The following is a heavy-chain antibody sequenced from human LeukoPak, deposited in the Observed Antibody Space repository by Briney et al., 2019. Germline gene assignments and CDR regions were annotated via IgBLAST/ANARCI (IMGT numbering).Heavy chain of an antibody. J-gene: IGHJ4*02. V-gene: IGHV3-7*01. D-gene: IGHD3-3*01. CDR1: GFTFSTHT. Sequence: GGSLRLSCAASGFTFSTHTMYWVRQAPGKGLEWVANIKQDGSEKYYVDSVKGRFTISRDNAKNSLYLQMNSLRAEDTAVYYCARDYGLRFLDYWGQGTLVTVSS. CDR3: ARDYGLRFLDY. CDR2: IKQDGSEK.